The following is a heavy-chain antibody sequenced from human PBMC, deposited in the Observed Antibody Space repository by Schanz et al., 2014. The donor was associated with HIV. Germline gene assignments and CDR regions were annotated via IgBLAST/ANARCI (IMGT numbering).Heavy chain of an antibody. D-gene: IGHD6-19*01. V-gene: IGHV3-48*01. CDR3: ARDCLSACPADF. J-gene: IGHJ4*02. Sequence: EVQLLESGGGLVKPGGSLRLSCAASGFAFNHYALIWVRQAPGKGLEWVSYISASSGTKNYADSVRGRFTVSRDNDKRSLYLQMNGLRVDDTAVYYCARDCLSACPADFWGQGTLVTVSS. CDR2: ISASSGTK. CDR1: GFAFNHYA.